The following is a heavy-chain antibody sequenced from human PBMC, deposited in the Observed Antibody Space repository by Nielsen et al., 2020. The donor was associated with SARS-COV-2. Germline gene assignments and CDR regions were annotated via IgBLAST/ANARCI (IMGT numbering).Heavy chain of an antibody. D-gene: IGHD6-19*01. CDR3: ARVGTIWQWLVRTYYFDY. CDR2: ISHDGSNK. V-gene: IGHV3-30*04. CDR1: GFTSSTFP. J-gene: IGHJ4*02. Sequence: GGSLRLSCAASGFTSSTFPMHWVRQAPGKGLEWVAEISHDGSNKYYADSVKGRFTISRDNSKNTLYLQMNSLRAEDTAVYYCARVGTIWQWLVRTYYFDYWGQGTLVTVSS.